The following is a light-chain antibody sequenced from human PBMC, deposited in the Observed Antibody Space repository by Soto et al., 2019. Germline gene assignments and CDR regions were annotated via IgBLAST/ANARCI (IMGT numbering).Light chain of an antibody. V-gene: IGKV1D-8*01. J-gene: IGKJ2*01. Sequence: VIWMTQSPSFLSAIRGDRVTISCRMSQDIGHYLAWYRQKPGKAPELLIYDTSRLQTGAPSRFSGSGSGTYFTLTISSLQSEDFATYYCQQYYNFPLYTVGQGTKLEI. CDR3: QQYYNFPLYT. CDR1: QDIGHY. CDR2: DTS.